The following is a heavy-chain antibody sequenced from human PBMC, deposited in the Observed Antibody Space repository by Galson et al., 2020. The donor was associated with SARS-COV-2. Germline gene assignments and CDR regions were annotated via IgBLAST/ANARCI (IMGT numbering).Heavy chain of an antibody. CDR1: GGSISSGGYS. D-gene: IGHD6-19*01. CDR2: IYHSGST. Sequence: ETSETLSLTCAVSGGSISSGGYSWSWIRPPPGKGLEWIGYIYHSGSTYYNPSLKSRVTISVDRSKNQFSLKLSAVTAADTAVYYCARVSSGWYEGVFDYWGQGTLVTVSS. CDR3: ARVSSGWYEGVFDY. V-gene: IGHV4-30-2*01. J-gene: IGHJ4*02.